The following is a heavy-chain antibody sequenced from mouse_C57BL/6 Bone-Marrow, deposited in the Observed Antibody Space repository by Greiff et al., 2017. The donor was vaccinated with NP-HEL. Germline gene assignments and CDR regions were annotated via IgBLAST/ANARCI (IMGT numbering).Heavy chain of an antibody. CDR1: GFTFSDFY. CDR2: SRNKANDYTT. Sequence: EVKLMESGGGLVQSGRSLRLSCATSGFTFSDFYMEWVRQAPGKGLEWIAASRNKANDYTTEYSASVKGRFIVSRDTSQSILYLQMNALRAEDTAIYYCARDAPDGYCWYFDVWGTGTTVTVSS. D-gene: IGHD2-3*01. J-gene: IGHJ1*03. V-gene: IGHV7-1*01. CDR3: ARDAPDGYCWYFDV.